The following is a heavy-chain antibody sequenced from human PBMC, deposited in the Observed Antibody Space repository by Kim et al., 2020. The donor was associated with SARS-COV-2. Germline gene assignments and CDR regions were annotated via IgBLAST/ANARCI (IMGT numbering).Heavy chain of an antibody. CDR1: GFPVNTYD. D-gene: IGHD3-22*01. CDR3: TRACNYYDISAAY. CDR2: IDPTGDT. V-gene: IGHV3-13*01. J-gene: IGHJ4*02. Sequence: GGSLRLSCAASGFPVNTYDMHWVRLTTGEGLEWVSSIDPTGDTYYPDSVKGRFTISRDNAKNSLYLQMNSLTVGDTAVYYCTRACNYYDISAAYWGQGTLLTVSS.